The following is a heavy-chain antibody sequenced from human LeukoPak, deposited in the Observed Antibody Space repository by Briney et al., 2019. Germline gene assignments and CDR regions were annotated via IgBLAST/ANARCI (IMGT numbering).Heavy chain of an antibody. Sequence: KPSETLSLTCAVYGGSFSGYCWSWIRQPPGKGLEWIGEINHSGSTNYNPSLKSRVTISVDTSKNQFSLKLSSVTAADTAVYYCASALFIAAAEDWGQGTLVTVSS. CDR2: INHSGST. J-gene: IGHJ4*02. V-gene: IGHV4-34*01. D-gene: IGHD6-13*01. CDR1: GGSFSGYC. CDR3: ASALFIAAAED.